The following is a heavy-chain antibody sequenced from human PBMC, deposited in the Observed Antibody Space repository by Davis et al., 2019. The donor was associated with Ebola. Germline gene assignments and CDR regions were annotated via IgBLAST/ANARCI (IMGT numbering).Heavy chain of an antibody. CDR2: IYYSGST. J-gene: IGHJ5*02. Sequence: PSETLSLTCTVSGGSVSSGSYYWSWIRQPPGKGLEWIGYIYYSGSTNYNPSLKSRVTISVDTSKNQFSLKLSSVTAADTAVYYCARTSITGTTDPWGQGTLVTVSS. V-gene: IGHV4-61*01. CDR3: ARTSITGTTDP. D-gene: IGHD1-7*01. CDR1: GGSVSSGSYY.